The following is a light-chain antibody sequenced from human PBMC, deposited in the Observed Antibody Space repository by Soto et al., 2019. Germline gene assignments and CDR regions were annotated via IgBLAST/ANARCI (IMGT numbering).Light chain of an antibody. CDR3: QQANSFPLT. CDR1: QSISNH. Sequence: DIQMTQSPSSLSASVEDRVIITCRASQSISNHLNWYQQKPGKAPKLLIYAASSLQSGVPSRFSGSGFGTDFTLTISSLQPEDFATYYCQQANSFPLTFGGGTKVELK. J-gene: IGKJ4*01. CDR2: AAS. V-gene: IGKV1-39*01.